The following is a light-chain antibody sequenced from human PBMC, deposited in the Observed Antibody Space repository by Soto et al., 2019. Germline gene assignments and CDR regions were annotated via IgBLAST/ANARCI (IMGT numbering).Light chain of an antibody. CDR1: QSIGNY. V-gene: IGKV1-39*01. J-gene: IGKJ3*01. CDR2: DAS. Sequence: DIPMTQSPSSLSASVGDRVTITCRASQSIGNYLIWYQQKPGKAPNLLIYDASTLHSGVPSRFSGSGSGTDFTLTISSLQPEDFAIYYCQQSYTTPITFGPGTKVDIK. CDR3: QQSYTTPIT.